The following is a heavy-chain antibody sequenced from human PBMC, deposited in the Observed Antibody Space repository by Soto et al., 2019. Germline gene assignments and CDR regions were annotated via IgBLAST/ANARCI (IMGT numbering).Heavy chain of an antibody. V-gene: IGHV2-5*02. D-gene: IGHD3-3*01. Sequence: QLTLNESGPTQVKPRQTLTLTCTFSGFSLTTSGVGVGWIRQSPGKAPEWLALIYWDDAKRYSPSLQSRLTITKDTSKNQVVLTMADLDPADTATYYCAHRVLRTVFALVTTTAIYFDFWGQGTPVAVSS. CDR2: IYWDDAK. J-gene: IGHJ4*02. CDR1: GFSLTTSGVG. CDR3: AHRVLRTVFALVTTTAIYFDF.